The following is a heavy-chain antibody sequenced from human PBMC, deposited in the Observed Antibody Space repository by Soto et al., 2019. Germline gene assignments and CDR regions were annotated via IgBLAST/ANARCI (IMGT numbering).Heavy chain of an antibody. CDR2: INPNSGAI. D-gene: IGHD3-3*01. V-gene: IGHV1-2*02. Sequence: QVQLVQSGAEVKKPGASVKVSCRASGYTFTGYFMHWVRQAPGQGLEWMGWINPNSGAIKYAQKFQGRVTLSRDTSIRTAYMELSGLGSDDTAVYYCARGGGTILAPLPWGQGTLVTVSS. J-gene: IGHJ5*02. CDR3: ARGGGTILAPLP. CDR1: GYTFTGYF.